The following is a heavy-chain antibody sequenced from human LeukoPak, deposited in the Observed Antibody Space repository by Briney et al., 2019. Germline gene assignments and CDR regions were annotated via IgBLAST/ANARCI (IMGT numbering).Heavy chain of an antibody. D-gene: IGHD3-10*01. CDR1: GGSISSSSYY. Sequence: SETLSLTCTVSGGSISSSSYYWGWIRQPPGKGLEWIGSIYYSGSTYYNPSLKSRVTISVDTSKNQFSLKLSSVTAADTAVYYCARLYGSGSYYNKGRDYWGQGTLVTVSS. CDR3: ARLYGSGSYYNKGRDY. J-gene: IGHJ4*02. CDR2: IYYSGST. V-gene: IGHV4-39*07.